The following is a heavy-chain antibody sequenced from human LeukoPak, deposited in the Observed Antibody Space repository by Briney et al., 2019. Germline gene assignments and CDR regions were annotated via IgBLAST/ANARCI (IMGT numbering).Heavy chain of an antibody. CDR1: GFTLSDYY. CDR3: ARVRGSYAVDY. V-gene: IGHV3-11*01. CDR2: ISNSGSAI. Sequence: PGGSLRLSCAASGFTLSDYYMSWIRQAPGKGLEWVSYISNSGSAIYYVDSVKGRFTISRDNAKNSLYLQMNSLRAEDTAVYYCARVRGSYAVDYWGQGTLVTVSS. D-gene: IGHD1-26*01. J-gene: IGHJ4*02.